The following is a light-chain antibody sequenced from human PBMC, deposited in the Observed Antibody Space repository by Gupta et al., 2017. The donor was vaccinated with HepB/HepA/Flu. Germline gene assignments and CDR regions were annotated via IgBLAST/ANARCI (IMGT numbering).Light chain of an antibody. CDR1: QSVGTY. Sequence: EIVLTQSPATLSLSPGERATLSCRATQSVGTYLAWYQHKPGQAPRLLIYDASNRATGIPARFRGSGSGTDFTLTISSLEPEDFAVYYCQQRSDWPLFTFGPGTRVDIK. CDR3: QQRSDWPLFT. CDR2: DAS. J-gene: IGKJ3*01. V-gene: IGKV3-11*01.